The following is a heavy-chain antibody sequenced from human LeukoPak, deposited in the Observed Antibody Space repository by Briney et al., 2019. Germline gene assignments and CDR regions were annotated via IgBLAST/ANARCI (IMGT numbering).Heavy chain of an antibody. CDR1: GYTFTGYY. J-gene: IGHJ4*02. Sequence: APVKVSCKASGYTFTGYYLFWVRQAPGQGLEWMGWINPNTGDTKYGQKFQGRVTLTRDTSIRTTYMELSSLRSDDTAVYYCARDERYCNGDNHYPDLGYWGQGTLVTVSS. CDR2: INPNTGDT. D-gene: IGHD2-15*01. CDR3: ARDERYCNGDNHYPDLGY. V-gene: IGHV1-2*02.